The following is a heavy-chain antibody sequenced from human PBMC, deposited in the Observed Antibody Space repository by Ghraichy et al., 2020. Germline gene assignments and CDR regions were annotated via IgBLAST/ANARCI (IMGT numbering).Heavy chain of an antibody. CDR2: IWYDGSNK. CDR1: GFTFSSYG. D-gene: IGHD5-18*01. Sequence: GGSLRLSCAASGFTFSSYGMHWVRQAPGKGLEWVAVIWYDGSNKYYADSVKGRFTISRDNSKNTLYLQMNSLRAEDTAVYYCARDRVSWIQLWSYRGDYYYMDVWGKGTTVTVSS. J-gene: IGHJ6*03. CDR3: ARDRVSWIQLWSYRGDYYYMDV. V-gene: IGHV3-33*01.